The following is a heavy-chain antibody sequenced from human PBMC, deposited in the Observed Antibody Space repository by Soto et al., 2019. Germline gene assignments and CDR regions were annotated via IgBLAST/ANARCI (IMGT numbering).Heavy chain of an antibody. CDR1: GFTFTSYT. CDR3: ARARVYATGPLDF. V-gene: IGHV3-21*06. D-gene: IGHD6-13*01. Sequence: GGSLRLSCAASGFTFTSYTMNWVRQAPGKGLEWVSSSSSSDYIYYADSMKGRVTISRDNAKNSLFLDMNSLTGEDTAVYHCARARVYATGPLDFWGQGTLVTSPQ. CDR2: SSSSDYI. J-gene: IGHJ4*02.